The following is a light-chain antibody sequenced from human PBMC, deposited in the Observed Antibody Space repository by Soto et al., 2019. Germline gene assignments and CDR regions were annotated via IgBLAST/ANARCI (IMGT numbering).Light chain of an antibody. J-gene: IGLJ1*01. V-gene: IGLV2-23*02. CDR3: CSYAGSSTYV. CDR1: NSDVGTYHL. Sequence: QSVLTQPASVSGSPGQSITISCTGANSDVGTYHLVSWYQHHPGKAPKLMIYEVTKRPSGVSNRFSGSKSGNTASLTFSGLQAEDEADYYCCSYAGSSTYVFGTGTKVTVL. CDR2: EVT.